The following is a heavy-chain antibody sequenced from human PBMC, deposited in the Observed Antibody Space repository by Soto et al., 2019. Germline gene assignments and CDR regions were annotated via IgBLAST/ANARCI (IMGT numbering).Heavy chain of an antibody. Sequence: AAVKVSCKASGYTFSSYGFSWVRQAPGQGLEWMGWISAYNGNTNYAQKFQGRVTMTTETSTSTAYMELRSLRSDDTAVYYCARGNRIEAFDIWGQGTMVTVSS. CDR2: ISAYNGNT. J-gene: IGHJ3*02. V-gene: IGHV1-18*01. D-gene: IGHD2-15*01. CDR1: GYTFSSYG. CDR3: ARGNRIEAFDI.